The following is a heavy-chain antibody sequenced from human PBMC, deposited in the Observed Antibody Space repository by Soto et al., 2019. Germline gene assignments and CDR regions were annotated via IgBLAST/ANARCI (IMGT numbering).Heavy chain of an antibody. V-gene: IGHV1-18*01. J-gene: IGHJ5*02. D-gene: IGHD1-26*01. Sequence: QVQLVQSGAEVKKPGASVKVSCKASGYTFTSYGISWVRQAPGQGLEWMGRISAYNGNTNYAQKLQGRVTMTTATSTSTASMELRSLRLDDTAVYYCARVVGALGHWFAPWGQGTLVTVSS. CDR1: GYTFTSYG. CDR2: ISAYNGNT. CDR3: ARVVGALGHWFAP.